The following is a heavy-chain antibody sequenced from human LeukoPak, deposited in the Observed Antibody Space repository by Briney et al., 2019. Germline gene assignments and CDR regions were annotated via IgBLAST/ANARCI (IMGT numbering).Heavy chain of an antibody. CDR1: GGSISSSPYD. J-gene: IGHJ4*02. Sequence: SETLSLTCTVSGGSISSSPYDWSWIRQPPGKGLEWIGSIYYSGSTYYNPSLKSRVTISVDTSKNQFSLKLSSVTAAYTAVYYSASRIAARANHYYYDSSGYLDYWGQGTLVTVSS. D-gene: IGHD3-22*01. V-gene: IGHV4-39*01. CDR3: ASRIAARANHYYYDSSGYLDY. CDR2: IYYSGST.